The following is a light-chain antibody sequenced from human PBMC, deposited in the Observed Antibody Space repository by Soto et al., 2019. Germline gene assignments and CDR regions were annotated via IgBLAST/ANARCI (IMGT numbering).Light chain of an antibody. CDR2: GNS. V-gene: IGLV1-40*01. Sequence: QAVVTQPPSVSGAPGQRVTISCTGSSSNIGAGYDVHWYQQLPGTAPKLLIYGNSNRPSGVPDRFSGSKSGTSASLAITGLQAEDEAEYYCQSYDSSRSGYVVFGGGTKVTVL. CDR3: QSYDSSRSGYVV. J-gene: IGLJ2*01. CDR1: SSNIGAGYD.